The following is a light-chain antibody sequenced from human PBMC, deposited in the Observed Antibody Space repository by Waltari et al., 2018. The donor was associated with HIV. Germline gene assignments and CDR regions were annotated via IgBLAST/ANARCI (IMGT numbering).Light chain of an antibody. CDR2: KVS. CDR1: RSLVSFDGNTC. V-gene: IGKV2-30*01. CDR3: MQGAHWPYT. J-gene: IGKJ2*01. Sequence: DVLLTQSPLSLSVSLGPSASLSCASTRSLVSFDGNTCLSWFHQRPGQSPRRLIYKVSDRESGAPARFSGSGSDTKFTLRINRVEAGDVGLYYCMQGAHWPYTFGQGTKLEI.